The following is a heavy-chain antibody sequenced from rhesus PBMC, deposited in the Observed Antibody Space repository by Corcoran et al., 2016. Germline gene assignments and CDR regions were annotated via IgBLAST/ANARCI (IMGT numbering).Heavy chain of an antibody. Sequence: QVQLQESGPGLVKPSETLSLTCAVSGGSISSVYYYWSWIRPPPGKGLEWIGYITYSGSTSENPSLKSRVTISRDTSKNQFSLKLSSVTAADTAVYYCASRYSNYWSYWGQGVLVTVSS. CDR1: GGSISSVYYY. V-gene: IGHV4-122*02. CDR2: ITYSGST. D-gene: IGHD4-23*01. J-gene: IGHJ4*01. CDR3: ASRYSNYWSY.